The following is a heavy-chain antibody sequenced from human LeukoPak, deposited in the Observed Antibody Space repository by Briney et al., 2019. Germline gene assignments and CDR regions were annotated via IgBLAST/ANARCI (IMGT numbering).Heavy chain of an antibody. J-gene: IGHJ4*02. V-gene: IGHV4-38-2*02. CDR3: ARITFGGVIGFDY. CDR2: IYHSGST. Sequence: SETLSLTCNVSGYSISSGYYWGWIRQPPGKGLEWIGTIYHSGSTYYNPSLKSRVTISVDTSKNKFSLKLSSVTAADTAVYYCARITFGGVIGFDYWGQGTLVTVSS. CDR1: GYSISSGYY. D-gene: IGHD3-16*02.